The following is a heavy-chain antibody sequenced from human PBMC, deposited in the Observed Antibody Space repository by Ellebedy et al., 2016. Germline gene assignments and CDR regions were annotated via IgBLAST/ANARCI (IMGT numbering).Heavy chain of an antibody. CDR3: AREGCSSDVCNRGYYYGMDV. V-gene: IGHV1-3*01. CDR1: GYTFTSYA. CDR2: INAGNGNT. Sequence: ASVKVSCKASGYTFTSYALHWVRLAPGQRLEWMGWINAGNGNTKYSQKFHGRVTITRDTSASKAYMELSSLRSEDTAVYYCAREGCSSDVCNRGYYYGMDVWGQGTTVTVSS. D-gene: IGHD2-8*01. J-gene: IGHJ6*02.